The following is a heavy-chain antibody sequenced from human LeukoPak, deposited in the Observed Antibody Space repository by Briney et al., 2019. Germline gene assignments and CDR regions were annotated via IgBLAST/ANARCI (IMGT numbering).Heavy chain of an antibody. CDR3: ARVSDSRRIEVVPWHPPYYYYGMDV. D-gene: IGHD2-15*01. V-gene: IGHV1-69*13. Sequence: SVKVSCKASGGTFSSYAISWVRQAPGQGLEWMGGIIPIFGTANYAQKFQGRVTITADESTSTAYMELSSLRSEDTAVYYCARVSDSRRIEVVPWHPPYYYYGMDVWGQGTTVTVSS. J-gene: IGHJ6*02. CDR2: IIPIFGTA. CDR1: GGTFSSYA.